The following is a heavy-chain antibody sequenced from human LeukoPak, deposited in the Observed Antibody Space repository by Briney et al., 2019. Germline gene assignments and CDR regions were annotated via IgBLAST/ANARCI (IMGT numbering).Heavy chain of an antibody. CDR3: AKDGGLWVSAHWGDS. V-gene: IGHV3-23*01. CDR1: GFTFGSYA. D-gene: IGHD7-27*01. J-gene: IGHJ4*02. CDR2: ITTSDGNT. Sequence: GGSLRLSCAASGFTFGSYAMSWVRQAPGKGLEWVSTITTSDGNTYYADSVKGRFTVSRDNSKNTLFLQMNSLRAEDTAVYYCAKDGGLWVSAHWGDSWGRGTLVTVSS.